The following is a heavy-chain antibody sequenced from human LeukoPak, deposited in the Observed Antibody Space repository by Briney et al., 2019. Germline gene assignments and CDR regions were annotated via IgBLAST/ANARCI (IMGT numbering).Heavy chain of an antibody. Sequence: PGGSLRLSCATSGFIYKDYAMNWVRQAPGKWLEWVASISPRGTYKFYADSIKGRFTISRDDAEKSLYLQMNSLRAEDTALYFCVRDFSGGSGYGGYWGQGTQVTVSA. V-gene: IGHV3-21*01. CDR1: GFIYKDYA. D-gene: IGHD4/OR15-4a*01. CDR3: VRDFSGGSGYGGY. J-gene: IGHJ4*01. CDR2: ISPRGTYK.